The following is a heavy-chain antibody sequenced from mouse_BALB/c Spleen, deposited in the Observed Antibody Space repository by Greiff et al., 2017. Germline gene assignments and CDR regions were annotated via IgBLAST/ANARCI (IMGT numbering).Heavy chain of an antibody. J-gene: IGHJ2*01. V-gene: IGHV1-15*01. D-gene: IGHD1-1*01. CDR2: IDPETGGT. CDR3: TRSYYGSSYYFDY. Sequence: VQLQQSGAELVRPGASVTLSCKASGYTFTDYEMHWVKQTPVHGLEWIGAIDPETGGTAYNQKFKGKATLTADKSSSTAYMERRSRTSEDSAVYYCTRSYYGSSYYFDYGGQGTTLTVSA. CDR1: GYTFTDYE.